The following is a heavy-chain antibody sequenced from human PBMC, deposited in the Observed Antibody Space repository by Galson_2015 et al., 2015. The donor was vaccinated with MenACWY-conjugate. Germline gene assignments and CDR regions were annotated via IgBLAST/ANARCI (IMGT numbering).Heavy chain of an antibody. CDR3: ARGGSAYEVSDRGWFDP. CDR1: GDSVSSNSVA. CDR2: TYYRSKWYN. D-gene: IGHD3-10*01. V-gene: IGHV6-1*01. Sequence: CAISGDSVSSNSVAWNWIRQSPSRGLEWLGRTYYRSKWYNDYAVSVKSRITINPDTSKNQFSLQLNSVTPEDTAVYYCARGGSAYEVSDRGWFDPWGQGTLVTVSS. J-gene: IGHJ5*02.